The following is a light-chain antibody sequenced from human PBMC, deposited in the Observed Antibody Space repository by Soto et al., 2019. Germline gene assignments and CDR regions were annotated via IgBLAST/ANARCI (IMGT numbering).Light chain of an antibody. Sequence: QPVLTQPPSVSAAPGQKVTISCSGSSSNIGNNYVSWYQQLPGTAPKLLIYDNNKRPSGIPDRFSGSKSDTSATLGITGLQTGDEADYYCATWDSSLSAVVFGGGTQLTVL. CDR3: ATWDSSLSAVV. V-gene: IGLV1-51*01. CDR2: DNN. J-gene: IGLJ2*01. CDR1: SSNIGNNY.